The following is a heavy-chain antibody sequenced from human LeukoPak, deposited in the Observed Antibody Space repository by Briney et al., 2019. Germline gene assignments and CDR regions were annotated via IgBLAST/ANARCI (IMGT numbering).Heavy chain of an antibody. D-gene: IGHD3-9*01. Sequence: GGSLRLSCAASGFTFSDYYMSWIRQAPGKGLEWVSYISSSGSTIYYADSVKGRFTISRDNAKNSLYLQMNSLRAEDTAVYYCARPQKLRYFDWFGHWGQGTLVTVSS. CDR3: ARPQKLRYFDWFGH. CDR1: GFTFSDYY. J-gene: IGHJ5*02. CDR2: ISSSGSTI. V-gene: IGHV3-11*04.